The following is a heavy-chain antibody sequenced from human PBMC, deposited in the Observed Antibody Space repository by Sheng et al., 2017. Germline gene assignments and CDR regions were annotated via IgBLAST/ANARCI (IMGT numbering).Heavy chain of an antibody. CDR1: GFTFSSYS. Sequence: EVQLVESGGGLVKPGGSLRLSCAASGFTFSSYSMNWVRQAPGKGLEWVSSISSSSSYIYYADSVKGRFTISRDNAKNSLYLQMNSLRAEDTAVYYCAREEGANWFDPWGQGNPGHRSPQ. CDR3: AREEGANWFDP. V-gene: IGHV3-21*01. J-gene: IGHJ5*02. CDR2: ISSSSSYI.